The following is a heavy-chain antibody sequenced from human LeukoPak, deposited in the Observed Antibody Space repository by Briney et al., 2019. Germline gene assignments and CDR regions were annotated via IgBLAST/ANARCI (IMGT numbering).Heavy chain of an antibody. CDR3: ARVVWGGDFHYSLDV. J-gene: IGHJ6*03. D-gene: IGHD7-27*01. CDR2: IYMSGST. Sequence: SETLSLACTVSGGSIRSGTDYWSWIRQPAGKGLEWIGRIYMSGSTDYNPSFKSRVTMSVDTSKNQVSLKLRSVTAADTAVYYCARVVWGGDFHYSLDVWGKGTTVIVSS. V-gene: IGHV4-61*02. CDR1: GGSIRSGTDY.